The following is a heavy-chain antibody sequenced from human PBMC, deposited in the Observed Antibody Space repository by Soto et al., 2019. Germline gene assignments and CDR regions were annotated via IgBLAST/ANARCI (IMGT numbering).Heavy chain of an antibody. CDR1: GYTFTGYY. V-gene: IGHV1-2*02. CDR3: ARGEEVRYFAWLSQDLDY. J-gene: IGHJ4*02. Sequence: GASVKVSCKASGYTFTGYYMHWVRQAPGQGLEWMGWINPNSGGTNYAQKFQGRVTMTRDTSISTAYMELSRLRSDDTAVYYCARGEEVRYFAWLSQDLDYWGQGTLVTVSS. D-gene: IGHD3-9*01. CDR2: INPNSGGT.